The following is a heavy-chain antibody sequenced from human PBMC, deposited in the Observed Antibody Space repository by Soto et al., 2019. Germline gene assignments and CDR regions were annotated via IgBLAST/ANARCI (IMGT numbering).Heavy chain of an antibody. D-gene: IGHD2-15*01. Sequence: GGSLRLSCAASGFTFSSYAMSWVRQAPEKGLEWVSAISGSGGSTYYADSVKGRFTISRDNSKNTLYLQMNSLRAEDTAVYYCAKESLICSGGSCYSEYFQHWGQGTLVTVSS. CDR1: GFTFSSYA. CDR3: AKESLICSGGSCYSEYFQH. J-gene: IGHJ1*01. CDR2: ISGSGGST. V-gene: IGHV3-23*01.